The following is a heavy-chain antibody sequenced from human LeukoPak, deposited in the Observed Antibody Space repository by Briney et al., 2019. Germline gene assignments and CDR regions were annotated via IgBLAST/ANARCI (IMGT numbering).Heavy chain of an antibody. J-gene: IGHJ4*02. CDR2: ISGSGGNT. V-gene: IGHV3-23*01. D-gene: IGHD1-26*01. CDR1: GFTFSSYG. CDR3: VKEGPGSYYYFDN. Sequence: PGGSLRLSCAASGFTFSSYGMSWVRQAPGKGLEWVSAISGSGGNTYYADSVKGRFTISRDNSKNTLYLQMNSLRAEDTAVYYCVKEGPGSYYYFDNWGQGTLVTVPS.